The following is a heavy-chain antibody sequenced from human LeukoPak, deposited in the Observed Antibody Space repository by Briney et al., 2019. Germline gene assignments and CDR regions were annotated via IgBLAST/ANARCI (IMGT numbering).Heavy chain of an antibody. J-gene: IGHJ5*02. CDR3: ARDGYCSSTSCYRNWFDP. V-gene: IGHV1-3*01. Sequence: ASVKVSCKASGYTFTSYAIHWVLQAPGQRLEWMGWINAGNGNTKYSQKFQGRVTITRDTSASTAYMELSSLRSEDTAVYYCARDGYCSSTSCYRNWFDPWGQGTLVTVSS. CDR1: GYTFTSYA. CDR2: INAGNGNT. D-gene: IGHD2-2*03.